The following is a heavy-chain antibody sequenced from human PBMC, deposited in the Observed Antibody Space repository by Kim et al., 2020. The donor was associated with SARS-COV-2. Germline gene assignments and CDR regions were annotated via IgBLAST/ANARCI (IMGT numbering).Heavy chain of an antibody. CDR3: ASTGYCSGGSCYGMDV. Sequence: SETLSLTCAVYGGSFSGYYWSWIRQPPGKGLEWIGEINHSGSTNYNPSLKSRVTISVDTSKNQFSLKLSSVTAADTAVYYCASTGYCSGGSCYGMDVWGQGTRSPSP. CDR2: INHSGST. V-gene: IGHV4-34*01. J-gene: IGHJ6*02. D-gene: IGHD2-15*01. CDR1: GGSFSGYY.